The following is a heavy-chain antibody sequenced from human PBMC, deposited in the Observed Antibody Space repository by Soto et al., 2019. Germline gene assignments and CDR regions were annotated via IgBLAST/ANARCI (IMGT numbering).Heavy chain of an antibody. Sequence: ASVKVSCKASGYTFTSYGITWVRQAPGQGLEWMGWISGYNGITNYAQKLQGRVTMTTDTSTSTAYMELRSLRSDDTAVYYCARDPTIFGVVQNYGMDVWGQGTTVTVS. J-gene: IGHJ6*02. CDR3: ARDPTIFGVVQNYGMDV. V-gene: IGHV1-18*01. D-gene: IGHD3-3*01. CDR1: GYTFTSYG. CDR2: ISGYNGIT.